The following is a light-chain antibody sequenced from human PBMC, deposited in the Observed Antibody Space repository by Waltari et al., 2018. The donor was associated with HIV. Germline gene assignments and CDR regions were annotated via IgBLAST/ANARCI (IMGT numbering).Light chain of an antibody. J-gene: IGLJ1*01. CDR2: DVN. Sequence: QSALTQPPSVSGSPGQSVTISCTGTTSDVGYDNSVSWYQQYPGKAPKLIIFDVNQRPSGVPERFSGSKSGNTASLTISGLQTADEADYFCCAYAAGHVSYVFGNGTAVAVL. V-gene: IGLV2-11*01. CDR3: CAYAAGHVSYV. CDR1: TSDVGYDNS.